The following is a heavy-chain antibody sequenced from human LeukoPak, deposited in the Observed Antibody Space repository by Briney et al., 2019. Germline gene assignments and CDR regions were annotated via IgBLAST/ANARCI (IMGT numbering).Heavy chain of an antibody. CDR1: GGTFSSYA. J-gene: IGHJ4*02. Sequence: KVSCTASGGTFSSYAISWVRQMPGKGLEWVGIIYPGDSDPRYSPSFQGQVTISVDKSIGTAYLQWSSLNASDSAIYYCARHGVGSSWFGFDYWGQGTLVTVSS. D-gene: IGHD6-13*01. CDR2: IYPGDSDP. CDR3: ARHGVGSSWFGFDY. V-gene: IGHV5-51*01.